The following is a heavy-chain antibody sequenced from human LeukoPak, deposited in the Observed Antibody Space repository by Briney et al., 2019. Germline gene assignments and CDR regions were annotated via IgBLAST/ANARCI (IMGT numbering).Heavy chain of an antibody. CDR1: GGSFSGYY. CDR2: INHSGRT. V-gene: IGHV4-34*01. CDR3: ARVPYYYYYGMDV. Sequence: PSETLSLTCAVYGGSFSGYYWSWIRQPPGKGLEWIGEINHSGRTNYNPSLKSRVTITVDTSKNQFSLKLSSVTAADTAVYYCARVPYYYYYGMDVWGQGTTVTVSS. J-gene: IGHJ6*02.